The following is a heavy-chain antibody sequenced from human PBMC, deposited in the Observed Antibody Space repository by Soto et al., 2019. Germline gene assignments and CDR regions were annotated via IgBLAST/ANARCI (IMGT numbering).Heavy chain of an antibody. CDR1: GYTFTSYA. CDR2: INAGNGNT. Sequence: GASVKVSCKASGYTFTSYAMHWVRQAPGQRLEWMGWINAGNGNTKYSQKFQGRVTITRDTSASTAYMELSSLRSEDTAVYYCAREEFNRVGARPGIDYWGQGTLVTVSS. D-gene: IGHD1-26*01. J-gene: IGHJ4*02. CDR3: AREEFNRVGARPGIDY. V-gene: IGHV1-3*01.